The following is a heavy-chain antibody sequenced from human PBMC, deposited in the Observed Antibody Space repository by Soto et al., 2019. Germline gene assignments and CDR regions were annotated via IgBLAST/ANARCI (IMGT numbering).Heavy chain of an antibody. Sequence: GASVKVSCKASGGTFSSYAVSWVRQAPGQGLEWMGGIIPIFGTANYAQKFQGRVTITADKSTSTAYMELSSLRSEDTAVYYCARDLGSQQLVSYYYGMDVWGQGTTVTVSS. V-gene: IGHV1-69*06. CDR1: GGTFSSYA. CDR2: IIPIFGTA. D-gene: IGHD6-13*01. CDR3: ARDLGSQQLVSYYYGMDV. J-gene: IGHJ6*02.